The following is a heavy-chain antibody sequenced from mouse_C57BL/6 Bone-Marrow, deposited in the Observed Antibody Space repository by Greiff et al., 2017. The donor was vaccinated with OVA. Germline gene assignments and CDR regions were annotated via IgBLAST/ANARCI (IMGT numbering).Heavy chain of an antibody. CDR2: IYPRDGST. CDR1: GYTFTSYD. V-gene: IGHV1-85*01. J-gene: IGHJ2*01. D-gene: IGHD4-1*01. CDR3: TELGRYY. Sequence: QVQLQQSGPELVKPGASVKLSCKASGYTFTSYDINWVKQRPGQGLEWIGWIYPRDGSTKYNEKFKGKATFTVDTSSSTAYMELHSLTSEDSAVYYCTELGRYYWGQGTTLTVSS.